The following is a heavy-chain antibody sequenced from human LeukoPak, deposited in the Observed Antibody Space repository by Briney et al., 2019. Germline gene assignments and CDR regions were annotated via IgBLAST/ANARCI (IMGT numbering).Heavy chain of an antibody. CDR2: ISGSGGST. D-gene: IGHD1-1*01. Sequence: GGSLRLSCAASGFTFSSYAMSWVRQAPGRGLEWVSGISGSGGSTYYAGSVKGRFTISRDNSKNTLYLQMNSLRAEDTAVYYCAKEGYNWNDPFDYWGQGTLATVSS. CDR1: GFTFSSYA. V-gene: IGHV3-23*01. J-gene: IGHJ4*02. CDR3: AKEGYNWNDPFDY.